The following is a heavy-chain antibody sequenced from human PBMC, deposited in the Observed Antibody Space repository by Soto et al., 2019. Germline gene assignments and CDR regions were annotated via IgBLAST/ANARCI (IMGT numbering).Heavy chain of an antibody. V-gene: IGHV1-8*01. CDR3: GRVMVVVPAAIGFGGYKWFKP. D-gene: IGHD2-2*01. Sequence: ASVKVSCRASGYTFTSYDSNWVRQATGQGLESMGWMDPNSGNTGYAQKFQGRLTMTRNTSISTAYMELSSLRSEDTAVYYCGRVMVVVPAAIGFGGYKWFKPWGGGTLVAVCS. CDR1: GYTFTSYD. J-gene: IGHJ5*02. CDR2: MDPNSGNT.